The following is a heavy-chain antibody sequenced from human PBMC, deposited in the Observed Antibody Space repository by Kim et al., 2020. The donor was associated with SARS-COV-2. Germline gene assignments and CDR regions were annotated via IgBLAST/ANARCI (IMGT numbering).Heavy chain of an antibody. CDR2: IRSKAYGGTT. CDR3: TRDRAVTGGFFDY. Sequence: GGSLRLSCTASGFTFGDYAMSWVRQTPGKGLEWVGFIRSKAYGGTTEYAASVKGRFTISRDDSKSIAYLQMNSLKTEDTAVYYCTRDRAVTGGFFDYWGQGTLVTVSS. CDR1: GFTFGDYA. V-gene: IGHV3-49*04. J-gene: IGHJ4*02. D-gene: IGHD4-17*01.